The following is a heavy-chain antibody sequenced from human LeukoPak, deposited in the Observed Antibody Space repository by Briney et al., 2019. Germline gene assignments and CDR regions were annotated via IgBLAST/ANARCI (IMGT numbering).Heavy chain of an antibody. CDR1: GGSFSGYY. Sequence: PSETLSLTCAVYGGSFSGYYWSWIRQPPGKGLEWIGEINHSGSTNYNPSLKSRVTMSVDTSKNQFSLKLSSVTAADTAVYYCARGSPFTMVRGVPAEYFQHWGQGTLVTVSS. D-gene: IGHD3-10*01. CDR2: INHSGST. CDR3: ARGSPFTMVRGVPAEYFQH. J-gene: IGHJ1*01. V-gene: IGHV4-34*01.